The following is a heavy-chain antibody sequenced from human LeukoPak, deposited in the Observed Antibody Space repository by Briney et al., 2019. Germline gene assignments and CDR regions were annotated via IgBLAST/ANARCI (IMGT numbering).Heavy chain of an antibody. CDR2: IYHSGST. CDR3: AVEEQWLDGSGY. D-gene: IGHD6-19*01. V-gene: IGHV4-39*07. Sequence: PSETLSLTCTVSGGSISSSSYHWGWIRQPPGKGLEWIGEIYHSGSTNYNPSLKSRVTISVDKSKNQFSLKLSSVTAADTAVYYCAVEEQWLDGSGYWGQGTLVTVSS. CDR1: GGSISSSSYH. J-gene: IGHJ4*02.